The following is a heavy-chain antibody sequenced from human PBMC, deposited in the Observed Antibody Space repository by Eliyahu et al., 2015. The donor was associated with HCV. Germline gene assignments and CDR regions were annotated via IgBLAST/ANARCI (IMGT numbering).Heavy chain of an antibody. CDR1: GFPFSXXX. D-gene: IGHD4-23*01. CDR2: ISSSGSYT. J-gene: IGHJ6*02. CDR3: ARTADYGGDSGYYDMDV. V-gene: IGHV3-21*01. Sequence: EVQLVESGGGLVKPGXSLRLSCAASGFPFSXXXMNWVRQAPGKGLEWVSSISSSGSYTYYADSVKGRFTISRDNAKNSLYLQMNSLRAEDTAVYYCARTADYGGDSGYYDMDVWGQGTTGTVSS.